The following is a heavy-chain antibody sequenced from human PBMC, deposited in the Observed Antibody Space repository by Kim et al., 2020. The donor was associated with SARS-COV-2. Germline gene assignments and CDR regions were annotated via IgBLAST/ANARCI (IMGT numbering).Heavy chain of an antibody. CDR2: INPNSGGT. V-gene: IGHV1-2*02. Sequence: ASVKVSCKASGYTFTGYYMHWVRQAPGQGLEWMGWINPNSGGTNYAQKFQGRVTMTRDTSISTAYMELSRLRSDDTAVYYCAAPRRALAPDYGMDVWGQGTTVTVSS. CDR1: GYTFTGYY. J-gene: IGHJ6*02. CDR3: AAPRRALAPDYGMDV.